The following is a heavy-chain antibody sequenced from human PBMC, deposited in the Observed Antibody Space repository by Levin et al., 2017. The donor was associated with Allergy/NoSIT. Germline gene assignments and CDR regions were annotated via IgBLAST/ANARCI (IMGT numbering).Heavy chain of an antibody. J-gene: IGHJ3*02. CDR1: GFIFSSVW. CDR2: IKRKIDGETT. V-gene: IGHV3-15*01. Sequence: GGSLRLSCAASGFIFSSVWMTWVRQAPGKGLEWVGRIKRKIDGETTDYAAPVKGRFTISRDDSKNTLYMQMNSLKTEDTAIYYCATGDCSGGSCHAFDSWGQGTMVTVSS. D-gene: IGHD2-15*01. CDR3: ATGDCSGGSCHAFDS.